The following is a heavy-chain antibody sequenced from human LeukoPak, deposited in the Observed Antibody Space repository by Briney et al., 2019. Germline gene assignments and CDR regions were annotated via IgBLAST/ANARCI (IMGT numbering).Heavy chain of an antibody. J-gene: IGHJ4*02. CDR2: ISGSGGST. V-gene: IGHV3-23*01. CDR3: AKAGNYDFWSGYYNFDY. Sequence: PGGSLRLSCAASGFTFSSYAMSWVRQAPGKGLEWVSAISGSGGSTYYADSVKGRSTISRDNSKNTLYLQMNSLRAEDTAVYYCAKAGNYDFWSGYYNFDYWGQGTLVTVSS. D-gene: IGHD3-3*01. CDR1: GFTFSSYA.